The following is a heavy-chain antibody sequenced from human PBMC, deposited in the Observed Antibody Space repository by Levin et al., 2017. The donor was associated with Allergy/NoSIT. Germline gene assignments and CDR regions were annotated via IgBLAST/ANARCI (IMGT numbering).Heavy chain of an antibody. D-gene: IGHD5-18*01. CDR2: ISGSGGST. CDR1: GFTFSSYA. CDR3: ANPVGDTVILGGS. Sequence: PGGSLRLSCAASGFTFSSYAMSWVRQAPGKGLEWVSAISGSGGSTYYADSVKGRFTISRDNSKNTLYLQMNSLRAEDTAVYYCANPVGDTVILGGSWGQGTLVTVSS. V-gene: IGHV3-23*01. J-gene: IGHJ5*02.